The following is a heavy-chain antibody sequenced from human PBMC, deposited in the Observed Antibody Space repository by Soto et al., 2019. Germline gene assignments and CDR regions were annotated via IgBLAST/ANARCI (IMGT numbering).Heavy chain of an antibody. D-gene: IGHD2-21*02. CDR1: GGSISSSSYY. Sequence: QLQLQESGPGLVKPSETLSLTCTVSGGSISSSSYYWGWIRQPPGKGLEWIGSIYYSGSTYYNPSLKSRVTISVDTSKNQFSLKLSSVTAADTAVYYCAREYCGGDCYWGGYFDYWGQGTLVTVSS. J-gene: IGHJ4*02. CDR3: AREYCGGDCYWGGYFDY. V-gene: IGHV4-39*01. CDR2: IYYSGST.